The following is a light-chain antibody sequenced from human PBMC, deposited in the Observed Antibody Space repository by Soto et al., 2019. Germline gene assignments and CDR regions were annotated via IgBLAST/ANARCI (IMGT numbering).Light chain of an antibody. J-gene: IGKJ5*01. V-gene: IGKV3-20*01. Sequence: EIVLTQSPGTLSFSPGERATLSCRASQSVSSNLAWYKQTHGQTPRFVRYGASNRATGIPDRFSGSGSGTEFTLTISRLEPEDFAVYYCQQYRSTPITFGQGTRLEIK. CDR3: QQYRSTPIT. CDR2: GAS. CDR1: QSVSSN.